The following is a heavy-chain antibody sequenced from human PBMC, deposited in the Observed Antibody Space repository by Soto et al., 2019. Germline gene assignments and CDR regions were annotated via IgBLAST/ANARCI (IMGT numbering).Heavy chain of an antibody. Sequence: GGSLSLSCAASGFPFSSYGMHWVRQAPGKGLEWVAVIWYDGSNKYYADSVKGRFTISRDNSKNTLYLQMNSLRAEDTAVYYCARDCSGGSCYIFDYWGQGTLVTVSS. J-gene: IGHJ4*02. V-gene: IGHV3-33*01. D-gene: IGHD2-15*01. CDR2: IWYDGSNK. CDR1: GFPFSSYG. CDR3: ARDCSGGSCYIFDY.